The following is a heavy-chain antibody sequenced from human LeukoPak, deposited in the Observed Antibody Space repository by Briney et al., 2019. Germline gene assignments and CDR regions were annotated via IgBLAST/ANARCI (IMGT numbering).Heavy chain of an antibody. D-gene: IGHD4-17*01. Sequence: GRSLRLSCAASGFTFSSYGMHWVRQAPGKGLEWVAVISYDGSNKYYADSVKGRFTISRDNSKNTLYLQMNSLRAEDTAVYYCAKDYYGDYDAFDIWGQGTMVTVSS. CDR1: GFTFSSYG. J-gene: IGHJ3*02. CDR3: AKDYYGDYDAFDI. CDR2: ISYDGSNK. V-gene: IGHV3-30*18.